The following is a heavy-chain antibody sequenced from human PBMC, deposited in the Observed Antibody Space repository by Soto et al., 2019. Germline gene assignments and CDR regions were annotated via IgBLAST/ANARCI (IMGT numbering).Heavy chain of an antibody. V-gene: IGHV4-59*01. CDR2: IYYSGST. CDR3: ARRAQYYDSSGYYFSYYFDY. D-gene: IGHD3-22*01. Sequence: PSETLSLTCTVSGGSISSYYWSWIRQPPGKGLEWIGYIYYSGSTNYNPSLKSRVTISVDTSKNQFSLKLSSVTAADTAVYYCARRAQYYDSSGYYFSYYFDYWGQGTLVTSPQ. CDR1: GGSISSYY. J-gene: IGHJ4*02.